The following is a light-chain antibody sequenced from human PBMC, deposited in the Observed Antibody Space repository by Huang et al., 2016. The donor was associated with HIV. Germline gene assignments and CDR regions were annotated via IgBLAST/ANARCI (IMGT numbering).Light chain of an antibody. Sequence: DIVMTQSPLSLPVTPGEPASISCTSSQSLLYSSGNNYVEWYLQKPGKSPQLLIYLGSNRAAGVPDRFSGSGSGTDFTLKISRVEAEDVGVYYCMQALQTPWTFGQGTKVEIK. CDR1: QSLLYSSGNNY. V-gene: IGKV2-28*01. CDR2: LGS. CDR3: MQALQTPWT. J-gene: IGKJ1*01.